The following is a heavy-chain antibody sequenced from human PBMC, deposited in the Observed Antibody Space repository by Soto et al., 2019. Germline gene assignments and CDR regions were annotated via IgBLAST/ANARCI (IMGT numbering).Heavy chain of an antibody. D-gene: IGHD3-10*01. CDR1: GFSLTTDRVG. V-gene: IGHV2-5*02. CDR3: AHAYGWRSLY. CDR2: IYWDDSK. J-gene: IGHJ4*02. Sequence: QITLKESGPTLVKPTQTLTLTCTFSGFSLTTDRVGVGWIRQPPGEALEWLAVIYWDDSKTYRPSLESRLTITKDTSKTQVALTMTNMDSLDTAKYYCAHAYGWRSLYWGQGTLVTVSS.